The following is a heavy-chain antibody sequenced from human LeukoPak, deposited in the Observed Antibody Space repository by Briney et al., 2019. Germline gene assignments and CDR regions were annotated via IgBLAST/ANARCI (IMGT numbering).Heavy chain of an antibody. CDR2: INSDGSST. V-gene: IGHV3-74*01. J-gene: IGHJ4*02. CDR1: GFTFSDYY. CDR3: ARVRAAAGKKYDY. Sequence: GGSLRLSCAASGFTFSDYYMSWVRQAPGKGLVWVSRINSDGSSTSYADSVKGRFTISRDNAKNTLYLQMNSLRAEDTAVYYCARVRAAAGKKYDYWGQGTLVTVSS. D-gene: IGHD6-13*01.